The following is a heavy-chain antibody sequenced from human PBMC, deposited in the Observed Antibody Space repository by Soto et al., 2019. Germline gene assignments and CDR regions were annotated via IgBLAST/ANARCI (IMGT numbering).Heavy chain of an antibody. J-gene: IGHJ4*02. D-gene: IGHD1-7*01. Sequence: LRLSCAASGFTFSNYWMHWVRQAPGKGLVWVSRINSDGSSASYADSVKGRFTISRDNAKNTLYLQMNSLRAEDTAVYYCARDTLELLYYFDYWGQGTLVTVSS. V-gene: IGHV3-74*01. CDR3: ARDTLELLYYFDY. CDR1: GFTFSNYW. CDR2: INSDGSSA.